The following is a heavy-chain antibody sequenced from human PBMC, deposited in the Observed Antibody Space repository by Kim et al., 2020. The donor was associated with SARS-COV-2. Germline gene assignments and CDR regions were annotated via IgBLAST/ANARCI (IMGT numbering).Heavy chain of an antibody. Sequence: SETLSLTCTVSGGSISSSSYYWGWIRQPPGKGLEWIGSIYYSGSTYYNPSLKSRVTISVDTSKNQFSLKLSSVTAADTAVYYCARQNGVVRGVIISWFDPWGQGTLVTVSS. J-gene: IGHJ5*02. V-gene: IGHV4-39*01. CDR2: IYYSGST. CDR3: ARQNGVVRGVIISWFDP. D-gene: IGHD3-10*01. CDR1: GGSISSSSYY.